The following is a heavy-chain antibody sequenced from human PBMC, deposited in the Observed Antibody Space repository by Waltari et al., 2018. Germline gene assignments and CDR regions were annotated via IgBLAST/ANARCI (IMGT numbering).Heavy chain of an antibody. V-gene: IGHV1-2*02. D-gene: IGHD3-22*01. CDR2: INPNSGVT. CDR3: ARAPPMIVVPSWFDP. CDR1: GYTFTGYY. Sequence: QVQLVQSGAEVKKPGASVKVSCKASGYTFTGYYMHWVRQAPGQGLEWMGLINPNSGVTNYAQKFQGRVTMTRDTSISTAYMELSRLRSDDTAVYYCARAPPMIVVPSWFDPWGQGTLVTVSS. J-gene: IGHJ5*02.